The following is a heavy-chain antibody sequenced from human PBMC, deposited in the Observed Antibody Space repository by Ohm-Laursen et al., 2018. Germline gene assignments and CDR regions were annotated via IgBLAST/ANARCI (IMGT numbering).Heavy chain of an antibody. CDR1: GGAISSYY. CDR2: ISISAT. CDR3: AGTGY. V-gene: IGHV4-4*07. J-gene: IGHJ4*02. D-gene: IGHD3-10*01. Sequence: SETLSLTCTISGGAISSYYWSWIRQPAGKGLEWIGRISISATNYNPSLKSRVTMSVDTSKNQFSLKLSSVTAADTAVYYCAGTGYWGQGTLVTVSS.